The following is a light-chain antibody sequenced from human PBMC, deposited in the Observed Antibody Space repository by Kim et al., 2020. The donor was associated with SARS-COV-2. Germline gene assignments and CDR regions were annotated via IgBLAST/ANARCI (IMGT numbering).Light chain of an antibody. CDR3: AAWDDSLNGWV. J-gene: IGLJ3*02. Sequence: GQRVTISCSGSSTDIGSNTVNSYQQLPRTAATLLIFSNNPRPPAVPDRFSGSKSCSSAALAISGLQSEDDADYYCAAWDDSLNGWVFGGGTKLTVL. CDR1: STDIGSNT. CDR2: SNN. V-gene: IGLV1-44*01.